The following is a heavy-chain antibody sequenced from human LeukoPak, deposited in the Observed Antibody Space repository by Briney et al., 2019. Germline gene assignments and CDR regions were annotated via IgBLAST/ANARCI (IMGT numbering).Heavy chain of an antibody. J-gene: IGHJ4*02. CDR2: ISYDGSNK. V-gene: IGHV3-30-3*01. CDR1: GFTFSSYA. D-gene: IGHD3-22*01. Sequence: GRSLRLSCAASGFTFSSYAMHWVRQAPGKGLEWVAVISYDGSNKYYADSVKGRFTISRDNSKNTLYLQMNSLRAEDTAVYYCARDRYYDSSGYYYGPYYFDYWGQGTLVTVSS. CDR3: ARDRYYDSSGYYYGPYYFDY.